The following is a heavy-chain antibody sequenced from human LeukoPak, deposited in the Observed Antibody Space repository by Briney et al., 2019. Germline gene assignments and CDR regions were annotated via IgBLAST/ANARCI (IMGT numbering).Heavy chain of an antibody. CDR2: VKQDGRER. D-gene: IGHD2-2*01. CDR3: ARFPAFDP. CDR1: GFTFSTYW. J-gene: IGHJ5*02. V-gene: IGHV3-7*05. Sequence: GGSLRLSCAASGFTFSTYWMSWVRQAPGKGLEWVASVKQDGRERDYVDSVKGRFTISRDNAKNSLYLQMDSLRAEDTAIYYCARFPAFDPWGQGTLVTVSS.